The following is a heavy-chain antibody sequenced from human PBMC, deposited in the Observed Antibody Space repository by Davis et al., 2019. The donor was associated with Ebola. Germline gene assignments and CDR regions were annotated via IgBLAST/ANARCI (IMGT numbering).Heavy chain of an antibody. Sequence: ASVKVSCKASGYSFTDDGISWVRQAPGQGLEWMGWISTYNGNTNYAQKVQGRITMTTDTSTSTTYMELRSLRSDDTAVYYCARVPRFLEWLFGEIFDYWGQGTLVTVSS. CDR2: ISTYNGNT. CDR1: GYSFTDDG. CDR3: ARVPRFLEWLFGEIFDY. V-gene: IGHV1-18*01. J-gene: IGHJ4*02. D-gene: IGHD3-3*01.